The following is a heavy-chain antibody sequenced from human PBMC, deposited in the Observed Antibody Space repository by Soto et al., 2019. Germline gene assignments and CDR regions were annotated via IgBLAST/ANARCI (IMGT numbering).Heavy chain of an antibody. CDR3: AREPTVTTGIYYYYGMDV. CDR1: GGTFSSYA. V-gene: IGHV1-69*13. D-gene: IGHD4-17*01. J-gene: IGHJ6*02. CDR2: IIPIFGTA. Sequence: SVKVSCKASGGTFSSYAISCVRQAPGQGLEWMGGIIPIFGTANYAQKFQGRVTITADESTSTAYMELSSLRSEDTAVYYCAREPTVTTGIYYYYGMDVWGQGTTVTVSS.